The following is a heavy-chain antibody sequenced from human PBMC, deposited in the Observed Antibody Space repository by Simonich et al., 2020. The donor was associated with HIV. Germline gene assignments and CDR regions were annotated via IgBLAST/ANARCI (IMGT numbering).Heavy chain of an antibody. D-gene: IGHD1-26*01. V-gene: IGHV1-2*06. CDR1: GYTFTDYN. Sequence: QVQLVQSGAEVKKPGASVKVPCKASGYTFTDYNIHWVRQAPGQGPEWMGRGNPNRGGTDYPRKFQGRVTMPRDKSITTAYMELSRLRSDDTAFYYCATHGPGSYSSALDIWGQGTMVTVSS. CDR2: GNPNRGGT. CDR3: ATHGPGSYSSALDI. J-gene: IGHJ3*02.